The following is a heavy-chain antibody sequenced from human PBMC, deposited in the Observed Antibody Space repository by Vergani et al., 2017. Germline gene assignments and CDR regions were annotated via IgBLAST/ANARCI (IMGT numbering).Heavy chain of an antibody. CDR2: ISGSGGST. D-gene: IGHD6-13*01. J-gene: IGHJ4*02. CDR1: GFISSSYA. CDR3: AKDGLGGRISAGRCDFDY. Sequence: EVQLLESGGALVQLGGSLRFSCEASGFISSSYAMSWVRQAQGKGLEWVSAISGSGGSTYYADSVKGRFTISRDNSKNTLYLQMNSLRAEDTAVYYCAKDGLGGRISAGRCDFDYWGQGTLVTVSS. V-gene: IGHV3-23*01.